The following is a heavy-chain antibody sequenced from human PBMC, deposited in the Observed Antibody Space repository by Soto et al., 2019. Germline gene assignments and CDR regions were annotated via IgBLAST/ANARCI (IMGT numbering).Heavy chain of an antibody. CDR2: IQYSGNT. D-gene: IGHD2-2*02. Sequence: PSETLSLTCTVSGGSISNKYYWGWIRQPPGKGLEWIGNIQYSGNTYYNPSLSSRVTISVDTSKNQFSLKLSSVTAADTAVYYCARESIYLGNDYWGQGTLVTVSS. CDR3: ARESIYLGNDY. J-gene: IGHJ4*02. CDR1: GGSISNKYY. V-gene: IGHV4-39*07.